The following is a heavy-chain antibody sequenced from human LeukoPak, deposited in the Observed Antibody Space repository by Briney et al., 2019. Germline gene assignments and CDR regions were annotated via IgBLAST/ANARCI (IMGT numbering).Heavy chain of an antibody. Sequence: PSGTPSLTCSVSGDSVSRSDSYWDWIRQPPGKGLEWIGTIYYSGRTYHSPSLKSRVTMSVDPSNNQFSLNLRSVTAADTALYYCARRRYYDGSGYLEWGQGTLLSVSS. CDR3: ARRRYYDGSGYLE. CDR2: IYYSGRT. D-gene: IGHD3-22*01. J-gene: IGHJ1*01. CDR1: GDSVSRSDSY. V-gene: IGHV4-39*01.